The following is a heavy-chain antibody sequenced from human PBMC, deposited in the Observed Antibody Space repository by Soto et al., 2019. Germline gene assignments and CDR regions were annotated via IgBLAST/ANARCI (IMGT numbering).Heavy chain of an antibody. J-gene: IGHJ4*02. D-gene: IGHD6-19*01. CDR1: GFTFSSYA. CDR3: ARASGVYSSGCLDY. V-gene: IGHV3-30-3*01. CDR2: ISYDGSNK. Sequence: VQLVESGGGVVQPGRSLRLSCAASGFTFSSYAMHWVRQAPGKGLEWVAVISYDGSNKYYADSVKGRFTISRDNSKNTLYLQMNSLRAEDTAVYYCARASGVYSSGCLDYWGQGTLVTVSS.